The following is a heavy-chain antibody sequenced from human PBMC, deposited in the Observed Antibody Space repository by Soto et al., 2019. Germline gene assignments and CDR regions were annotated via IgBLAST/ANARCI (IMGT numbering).Heavy chain of an antibody. CDR2: IVVGGGNT. CDR1: GFTFTSSA. D-gene: IGHD6-19*01. J-gene: IGHJ4*01. Sequence: SVKVSCKASGFTFTSSAVQWVRQARGQRLEWIGWIVVGGGNTNYAQKFQERVTITRDMSTSTAYMELSSLRSEDTAVYYCAADLRDQWLVAGLFGYWGHGTLVTVSS. V-gene: IGHV1-58*01. CDR3: AADLRDQWLVAGLFGY.